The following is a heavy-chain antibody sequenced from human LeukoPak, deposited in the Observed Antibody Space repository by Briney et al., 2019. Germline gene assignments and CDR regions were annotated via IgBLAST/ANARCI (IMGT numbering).Heavy chain of an antibody. J-gene: IGHJ4*02. CDR2: IYSGGST. D-gene: IGHD5-18*01. V-gene: IGHV3-53*01. Sequence: HAGGSLRLSCAASGFTVSSNYMSWVRQAPGKGLEWVSVIYSGGSTYYADSVKGRFTISRDNSKNTLYLQMNSLRAEDTAVYYCARDSISPTRGYSNWGQGTLVTVSS. CDR3: ARDSISPTRGYSN. CDR1: GFTVSSNY.